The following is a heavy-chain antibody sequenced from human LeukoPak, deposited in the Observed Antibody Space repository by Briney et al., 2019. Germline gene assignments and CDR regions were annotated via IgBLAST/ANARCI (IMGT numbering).Heavy chain of an antibody. CDR2: ISSSGTFI. D-gene: IGHD5-24*01. CDR3: AGGDDLDS. CDR1: GFTFSSYE. Sequence: GGSLRLSCAASGFTFSSYEMNWVRQAPGRGLEWVSYISSSGTFIYYADSVKGRFTISRDNAENSLYLQMNSLRAEDTAVYYCAGGDDLDSWGQGTLVTVSS. J-gene: IGHJ4*02. V-gene: IGHV3-48*03.